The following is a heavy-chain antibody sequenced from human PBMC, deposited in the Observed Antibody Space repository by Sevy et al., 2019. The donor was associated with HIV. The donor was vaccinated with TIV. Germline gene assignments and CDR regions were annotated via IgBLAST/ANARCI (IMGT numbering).Heavy chain of an antibody. Sequence: GGFLRLSCAASGFTFNMYWMTWVRQAPGKGLEWVANIKEDGSERNYLDSVKGRFTISRDNAKESLYLQINSLRAEDTAVYYCARHCIGGSCYFLLPHYYYGMDVWGQGTTVTVSS. CDR2: IKEDGSER. V-gene: IGHV3-7*01. D-gene: IGHD2-15*01. CDR1: GFTFNMYW. J-gene: IGHJ6*02. CDR3: ARHCIGGSCYFLLPHYYYGMDV.